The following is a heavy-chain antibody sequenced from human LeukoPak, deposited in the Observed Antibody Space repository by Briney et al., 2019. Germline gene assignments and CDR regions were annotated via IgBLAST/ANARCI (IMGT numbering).Heavy chain of an antibody. CDR1: GGSISSGGYY. CDR3: ARGRAAAGTLNDAFDI. Sequence: SQTLSLTCTVSGGSISSGGYYWSWIRQHPGKGLEWIGYIYYSGSTYYNPSLKSRVTISVDTSKNQFSLKLSSVTAADTAVYYCARGRAAAGTLNDAFDIWGQGTMVTVSS. V-gene: IGHV4-31*03. D-gene: IGHD6-13*01. CDR2: IYYSGST. J-gene: IGHJ3*02.